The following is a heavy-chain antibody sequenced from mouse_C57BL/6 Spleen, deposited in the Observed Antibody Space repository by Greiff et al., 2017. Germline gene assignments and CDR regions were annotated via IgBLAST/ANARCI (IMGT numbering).Heavy chain of an antibody. D-gene: IGHD1-1*01. CDR1: GYTFTSYW. J-gene: IGHJ3*01. Sequence: QVQLQPPGAELVKPGASVTLSCKASGYTFTSYWMHWVKQRPGQGLAWIGMLHPNSGSTNYNEKFKSKATLTVDKSSSTAYMQLSSLTAEDSAVYSCARGGTTVEAWFAYWGQGTLVTVSA. CDR2: LHPNSGST. CDR3: ARGGTTVEAWFAY. V-gene: IGHV1-64*01.